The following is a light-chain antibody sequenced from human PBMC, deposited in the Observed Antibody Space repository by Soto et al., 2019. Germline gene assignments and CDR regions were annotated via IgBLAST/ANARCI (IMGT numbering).Light chain of an antibody. CDR2: EVS. CDR1: SSDVGDYNY. V-gene: IGLV2-14*01. CDR3: SSYTSSSTGV. J-gene: IGLJ1*01. Sequence: QSALTQPASVSGSPGQSITISCTGTSSDVGDYNYVSWYQQHPGKAPKLMIYEVSNRPSGVSNRFSGSKSGNTASLTISGLQAEDEADYYCSSYTSSSTGVFGTETKVTVL.